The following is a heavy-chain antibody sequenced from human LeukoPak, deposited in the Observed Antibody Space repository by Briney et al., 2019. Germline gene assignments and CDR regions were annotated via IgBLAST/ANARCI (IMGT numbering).Heavy chain of an antibody. CDR1: GGSISSYY. J-gene: IGHJ4*02. Sequence: SETQSLTCTVSGGSISSYYWSWIRQPPGKGLEWIGYIYSSGSTNYNPSLKSRVTISVDTSKNRFSLKLTSVTAADTAVYYCARTYYFGSGSYHFDYWGQGTLVTVSS. CDR2: IYSSGST. CDR3: ARTYYFGSGSYHFDY. V-gene: IGHV4-59*08. D-gene: IGHD3-10*01.